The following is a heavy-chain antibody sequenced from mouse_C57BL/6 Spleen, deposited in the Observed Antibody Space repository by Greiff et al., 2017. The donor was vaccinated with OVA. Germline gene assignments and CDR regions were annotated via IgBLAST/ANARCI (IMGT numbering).Heavy chain of an antibody. CDR1: GFTFSDYG. CDR2: ISSGSSTI. Sequence: EVKLVESGGGLVKPGGSLKLSCAASGFTFSDYGMHWVRQAPETGLEWVAYISSGSSTIYYADTVKGRFTISRDNAKNTLFLQRTSLRSEDTAMYYCARRIYYYGSSYSYYAMDYWGQGTSVTVSS. CDR3: ARRIYYYGSSYSYYAMDY. V-gene: IGHV5-17*01. D-gene: IGHD1-1*01. J-gene: IGHJ4*01.